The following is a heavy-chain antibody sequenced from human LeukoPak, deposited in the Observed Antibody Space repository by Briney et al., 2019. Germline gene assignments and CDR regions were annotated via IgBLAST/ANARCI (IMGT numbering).Heavy chain of an antibody. Sequence: SETLFLTCTVSGDSISSYYWSWIRQPPGKGLEWIGYIYYSGSTNYNASLKSRVTISIDTSKKQFSLRLSSVTAADTAVYYCARASCSGGTCPRGWYFDYWGQGTLVTVSS. J-gene: IGHJ4*02. CDR2: IYYSGST. V-gene: IGHV4-59*01. CDR1: GDSISSYY. CDR3: ARASCSGGTCPRGWYFDY. D-gene: IGHD2-15*01.